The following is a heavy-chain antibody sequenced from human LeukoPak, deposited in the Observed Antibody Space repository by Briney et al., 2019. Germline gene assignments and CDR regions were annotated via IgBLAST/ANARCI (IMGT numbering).Heavy chain of an antibody. J-gene: IGHJ4*02. D-gene: IGHD3-22*01. V-gene: IGHV1-18*01. CDR3: ARDLLRTYYYDTSGDLPADY. CDR1: GYTFTNYG. Sequence: ASVKVSCKASGYTFTNYGISWVRRAPGQGLEWMGWISAYNGNTDYAQKFQGRVTMTTDTSTTTAYMELRSLRSDDTAVYYCARDLLRTYYYDTSGDLPADYWGRGTLVTVSS. CDR2: ISAYNGNT.